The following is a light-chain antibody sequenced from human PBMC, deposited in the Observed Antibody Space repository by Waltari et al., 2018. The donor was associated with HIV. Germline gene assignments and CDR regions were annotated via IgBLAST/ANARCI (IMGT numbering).Light chain of an antibody. CDR2: MSD. Sequence: QSVLTQPPSASGTPGQRVTISCSGSSSNIGSNYVYWYQQLPGTAPKLLIYMSDQRPSAVPARFSESKSGTSASLAISGLRSEDEAEYYCAAWDDSLSATVFGGGTKLTVL. J-gene: IGLJ2*01. CDR1: SSNIGSNY. V-gene: IGLV1-47*01. CDR3: AAWDDSLSATV.